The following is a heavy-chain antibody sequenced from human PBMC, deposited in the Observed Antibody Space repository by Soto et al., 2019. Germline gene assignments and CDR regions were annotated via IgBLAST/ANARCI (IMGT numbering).Heavy chain of an antibody. V-gene: IGHV4-59*01. J-gene: IGHJ3*02. CDR3: ARDPPDCSGGSCHPAAFDI. CDR2: IYYSGST. Sequence: SETLSLTCTVSGGSISSYYWSWIRQPPGKGLEWIGYIYYSGSTNYNPSLKSRVTISVDTSKNQFSLKLSSVTAADTAVYYCARDPPDCSGGSCHPAAFDIWGQGTMVTVSS. D-gene: IGHD2-15*01. CDR1: GGSISSYY.